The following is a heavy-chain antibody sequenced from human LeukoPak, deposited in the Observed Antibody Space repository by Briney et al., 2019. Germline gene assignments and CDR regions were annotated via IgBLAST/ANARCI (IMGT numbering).Heavy chain of an antibody. Sequence: PGRSLRLSCAPSGFTFSAYVMHWVRQAPGKGLECVAVISNDGNEKYYADSVKGRFSISRDNSKNTLYLQMSSLRTEDTAVYYCVRDGGYTGGWTYGAGDYWGQGNLVTVSS. D-gene: IGHD2-8*02. CDR2: ISNDGNEK. V-gene: IGHV3-30*04. CDR3: VRDGGYTGGWTYGAGDY. J-gene: IGHJ4*01. CDR1: GFTFSAYV.